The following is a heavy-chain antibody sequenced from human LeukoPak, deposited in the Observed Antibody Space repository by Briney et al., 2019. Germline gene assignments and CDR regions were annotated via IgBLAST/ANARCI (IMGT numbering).Heavy chain of an antibody. Sequence: PGGSLRLSCAASGFIFDNYAMHWVRQAPGKGPEWVGGISWNSGGIGYADSVKGRFTISRDNAKNSLYLQMKSLRVEDTAFYYCVKDLNYSSTLPRPDYWGQGTLVTVSS. CDR1: GFIFDNYA. CDR3: VKDLNYSSTLPRPDY. CDR2: ISWNSGGI. J-gene: IGHJ4*02. D-gene: IGHD1-7*01. V-gene: IGHV3-9*01.